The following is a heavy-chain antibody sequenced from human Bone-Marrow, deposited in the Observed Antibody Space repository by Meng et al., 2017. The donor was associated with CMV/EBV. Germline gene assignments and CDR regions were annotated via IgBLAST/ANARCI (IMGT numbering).Heavy chain of an antibody. CDR1: GYTFISYY. CDR3: ATSGEGSSTSYYYYGMDV. CDR2: IIPIFGTA. Sequence: SVKVSCKSSGYTFISYYIHWVRQAPGQGLEWMGGIIPIFGTANYAQKFQGRVTITTDESTSTAYMELSSLRSEDTAVYYCATSGEGSSTSYYYYGMDVWGQGTTVTVSS. D-gene: IGHD2-2*01. J-gene: IGHJ6*02. V-gene: IGHV1-69*05.